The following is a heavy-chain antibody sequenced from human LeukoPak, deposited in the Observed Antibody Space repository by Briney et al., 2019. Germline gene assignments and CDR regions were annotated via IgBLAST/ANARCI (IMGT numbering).Heavy chain of an antibody. CDR2: ISYDGSNK. V-gene: IGHV3-30*18. CDR1: GFTFSNYW. Sequence: GGSLRLSCAASGFTFSNYWMTWVRQAPGKGLEWVAVISYDGSNKYYADSVKGRFTISRDNSKNTLYLQKNSLRAEDTAVYYCAKGALSSVYAGYYFDYWGQGTLVTVSS. CDR3: AKGALSSVYAGYYFDY. D-gene: IGHD3-22*01. J-gene: IGHJ4*02.